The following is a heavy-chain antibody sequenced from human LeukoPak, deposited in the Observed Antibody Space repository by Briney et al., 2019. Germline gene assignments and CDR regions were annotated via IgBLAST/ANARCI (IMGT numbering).Heavy chain of an antibody. D-gene: IGHD1-26*01. Sequence: GGSLRHSCAASGFTFDDYAMHWVRQAPGKGLEWVSLISWDGGSTYYADSVKGRFTISRDNSKNSLYLQMNSLRAEDTALYYCAKDSGSGSYYTLDYWGQGTLVTVSS. V-gene: IGHV3-43D*03. CDR1: GFTFDDYA. CDR3: AKDSGSGSYYTLDY. J-gene: IGHJ4*02. CDR2: ISWDGGST.